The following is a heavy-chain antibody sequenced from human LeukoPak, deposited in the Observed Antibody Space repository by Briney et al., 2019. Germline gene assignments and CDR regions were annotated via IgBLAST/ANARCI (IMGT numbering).Heavy chain of an antibody. CDR1: GFTFSSYA. D-gene: IGHD3-10*01. Sequence: GGSLRLSCAASGFTFSSYAMHWVRQAPGKGLEWVAVISYDGSNKYYADSVKGRFTISRDNSKNTLYLQMNSLRAEDTAVYYCATLVFGNYWGQGTLVTVSS. V-gene: IGHV3-30-3*01. J-gene: IGHJ4*02. CDR2: ISYDGSNK. CDR3: ATLVFGNY.